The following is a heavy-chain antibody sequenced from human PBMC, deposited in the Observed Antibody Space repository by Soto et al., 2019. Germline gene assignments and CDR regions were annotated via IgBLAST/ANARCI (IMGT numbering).Heavy chain of an antibody. V-gene: IGHV3-30-3*01. CDR2: ISYDGSNK. CDR1: GFTFSSYA. J-gene: IGHJ6*02. Sequence: SLRLSCAASGFTFSSYAMHWVRQAPGKGLEWVAVISYDGSNKYYADSVKGRFTISRDNSKNTLYLKMNSLRAEDTAVYYCARDQNDFWSGYSRDYYYYGMDVWGQGTTVTVSS. CDR3: ARDQNDFWSGYSRDYYYYGMDV. D-gene: IGHD3-3*01.